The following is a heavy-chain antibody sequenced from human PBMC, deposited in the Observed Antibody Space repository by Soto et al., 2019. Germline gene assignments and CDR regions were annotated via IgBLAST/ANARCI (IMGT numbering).Heavy chain of an antibody. V-gene: IGHV3-33*01. CDR3: ARAKVDTAMVKDY. D-gene: IGHD5-18*01. CDR2: IWYDGSNK. CDR1: GFTFSSYG. Sequence: VQLVESGGGVVQPGRSLRLSCAASGFTFSSYGMHWVRQAPGKGLEWVAVIWYDGSNKYYADSVKGRFTISRDNSKNTLYLQMNSLRAEDTAVYYCARAKVDTAMVKDYWGQGTLVTVSS. J-gene: IGHJ4*02.